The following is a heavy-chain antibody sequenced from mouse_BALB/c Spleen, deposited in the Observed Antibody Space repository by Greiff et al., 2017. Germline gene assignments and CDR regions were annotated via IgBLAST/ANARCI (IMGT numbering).Heavy chain of an antibody. D-gene: IGHD2-1*01. Sequence: VQLKESGAELVRPGALVKLSCKASGFNIKDYYMHWVKQRPEQGLEWIGWIDPENGNTIYDPKFQGKASITADTSSNTAYLQLSSLTSEDTAVYYCARRGNYGGDYAMDYWGQGTSVTVSS. V-gene: IGHV14-1*02. CDR2: IDPENGNT. CDR3: ARRGNYGGDYAMDY. CDR1: GFNIKDYY. J-gene: IGHJ4*01.